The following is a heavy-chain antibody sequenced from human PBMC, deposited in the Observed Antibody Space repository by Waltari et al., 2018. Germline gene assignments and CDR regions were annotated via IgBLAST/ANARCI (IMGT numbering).Heavy chain of an antibody. D-gene: IGHD5-12*01. Sequence: QVQLVQSGAEVKKPGASVKVSCKASGYTFTTFSMHWVRQAPGQRLGWMGWINVGNGDRKYSQNIQARVTFTRDKSANTAYMELSSRRSEDTAVNYCTRGIKRGYSSGPENFDYWGQGTLVTVSS. CDR3: TRGIKRGYSSGPENFDY. V-gene: IGHV1-3*01. CDR2: INVGNGDR. CDR1: GYTFTTFS. J-gene: IGHJ4*02.